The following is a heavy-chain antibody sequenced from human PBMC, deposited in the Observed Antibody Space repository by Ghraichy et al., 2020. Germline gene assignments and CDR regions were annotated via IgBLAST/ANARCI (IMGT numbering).Heavy chain of an antibody. CDR2: IKQDGSEK. CDR1: GFTFSSYW. J-gene: IGHJ3*02. D-gene: IGHD3-3*01. Sequence: GGSLRLSCAASGFTFSSYWMSWVRQAPGKGLEWVANIKQDGSEKYYVDSVKGRFTISRDNAKNSLYLQMNSLRAEDTAVYYCARDTEGGFLEWLLPSPRDAFDIWGQGTMVTVSS. V-gene: IGHV3-7*01. CDR3: ARDTEGGFLEWLLPSPRDAFDI.